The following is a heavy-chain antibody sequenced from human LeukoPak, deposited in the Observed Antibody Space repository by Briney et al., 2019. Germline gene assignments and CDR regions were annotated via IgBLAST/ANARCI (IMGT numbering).Heavy chain of an antibody. J-gene: IGHJ3*01. Sequence: PSETLSLTCTVSGGSISSYFWSWLRQPPGKGLEWIGYISYGGSTDYNPSLKGRVTISVDTSKKYFSLKLSSVTAADTAMYYCARGSRRSYYDSSGYYFDVWGQGTMVTISS. V-gene: IGHV4-59*01. CDR2: ISYGGST. D-gene: IGHD3-22*01. CDR3: ARGSRRSYYDSSGYYFDV. CDR1: GGSISSYF.